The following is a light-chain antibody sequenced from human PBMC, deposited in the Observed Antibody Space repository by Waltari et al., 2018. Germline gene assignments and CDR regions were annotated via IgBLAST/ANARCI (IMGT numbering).Light chain of an antibody. J-gene: IGKJ1*01. Sequence: DIQMTQSPSTLSASVVDRVPITCRASQSISNWLAWYQQKPGKAPQLLIYRPSTLESGVPSRFSGRGSGTEFTLTISSLQPDDSATYYCQQWDTYPISFGQGTKVQIK. CDR3: QQWDTYPIS. V-gene: IGKV1-5*03. CDR1: QSISNW. CDR2: RPS.